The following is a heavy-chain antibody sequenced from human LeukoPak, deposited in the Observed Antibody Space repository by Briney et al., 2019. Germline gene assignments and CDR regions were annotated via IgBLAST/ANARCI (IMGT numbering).Heavy chain of an antibody. CDR3: ARDRISEWLVPFDY. CDR1: GGSVSSNSAA. Sequence: SQTLSLTFAISGGSVSSNSAAWNWIRQSPSRGLEWLGRTYYGSKWYNDYAVSVKSRITINPDTSKNQFSLQLNSVTPEDTAVYYCARDRISEWLVPFDYWGQGTLVTVSS. CDR2: TYYGSKWYN. D-gene: IGHD6-19*01. V-gene: IGHV6-1*01. J-gene: IGHJ4*02.